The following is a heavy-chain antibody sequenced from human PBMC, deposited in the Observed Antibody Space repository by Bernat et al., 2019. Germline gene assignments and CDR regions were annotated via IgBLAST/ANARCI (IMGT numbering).Heavy chain of an antibody. V-gene: IGHV3-53*02. CDR2: IYSAGST. J-gene: IGHJ6*02. D-gene: IGHD3-16*01. Sequence: EVHLVETGGGLIQPGGSLRLSCAASGFTVSNYMTWVRQGSGKGLEWVSVIYSAGSTYYADSVKGRFTISRDISKNTLYLKMNSLRAEDTAVYFCARGGGDHYYYGMDVWGQGTTVTVSS. CDR1: GFTVSNY. CDR3: ARGGGDHYYYGMDV.